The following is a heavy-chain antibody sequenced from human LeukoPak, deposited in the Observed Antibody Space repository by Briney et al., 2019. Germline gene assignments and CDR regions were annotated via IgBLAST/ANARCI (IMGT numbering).Heavy chain of an antibody. CDR2: INPSGGST. CDR1: GYTFTSYY. V-gene: IGHV1-46*01. D-gene: IGHD6-13*01. CDR3: ARDDSSSWLLFDP. Sequence: ASVKVSCKASGYTFTSYYMHWVRQAPGQGLEWMGMINPSGGSTSYAQKLQGRVTMTTDTSTSTAYMELRSLRSDDTAVYYCARDDSSSWLLFDPWGQGTLVTVSS. J-gene: IGHJ5*02.